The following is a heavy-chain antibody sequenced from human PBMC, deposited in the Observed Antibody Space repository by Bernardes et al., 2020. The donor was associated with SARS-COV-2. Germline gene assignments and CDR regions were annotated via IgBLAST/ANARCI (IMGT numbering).Heavy chain of an antibody. J-gene: IGHJ6*02. CDR1: SGSISNSNYY. CDR3: VGSSCGRDCYIGGLRSWDYGMDV. V-gene: IGHV4-39*01. D-gene: IGHD2-21*02. Sequence: SETLSLTCTVSSGSISNSNYYWGWIRQPPGKGLEWIGSIYSSGTTYKNPSLQSRVTKSVDPSKNQFSLRLTSVTAADTAVYYCVGSSCGRDCYIGGLRSWDYGMDVWGQGTTVTVSS. CDR2: IYSSGTT.